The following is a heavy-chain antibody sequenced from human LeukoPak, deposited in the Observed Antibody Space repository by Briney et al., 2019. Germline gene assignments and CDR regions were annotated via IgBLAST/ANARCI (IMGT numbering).Heavy chain of an antibody. Sequence: ASVKVSCTASGYTFTGYYMHWVRQAPGQGLEWMGWINPNSGGTNYAQKFQGRVTMTRDTSISTAYMELSRLRSDDTAVYYRARDPVEFLYYYDSSGYSDYWGQGTLVTVSS. J-gene: IGHJ4*02. CDR2: INPNSGGT. D-gene: IGHD3-22*01. CDR3: ARDPVEFLYYYDSSGYSDY. V-gene: IGHV1-2*02. CDR1: GYTFTGYY.